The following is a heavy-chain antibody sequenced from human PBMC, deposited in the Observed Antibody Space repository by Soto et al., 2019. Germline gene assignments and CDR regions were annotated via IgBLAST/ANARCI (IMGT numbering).Heavy chain of an antibody. CDR2: IYYSGST. J-gene: IGHJ6*02. Sequence: SETLSLTCTVSGGSISSDGNYWSWIRQHPGKGLEWIGYIYYSGSTYYNPSLKSRVIISVDTSKNQFSLKLNSVTAADTAVYYCARARMVRGIIYYYGMDVWGQGTTVTVSS. D-gene: IGHD3-10*01. CDR1: GGSISSDGNY. CDR3: ARARMVRGIIYYYGMDV. V-gene: IGHV4-31*03.